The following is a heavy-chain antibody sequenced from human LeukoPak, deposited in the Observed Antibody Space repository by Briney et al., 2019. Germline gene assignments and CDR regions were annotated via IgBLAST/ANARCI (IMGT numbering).Heavy chain of an antibody. D-gene: IGHD6-19*01. CDR3: ARECSSGWYGY. CDR2: IYYSGST. V-gene: IGHV4-59*01. Sequence: SETLSLTCTVSGGSISSYYWSWIRQPPGKGLEWIGYIYYSGSTNYNPSLKGRVTISVDTSKNQFSLKLSSVTAADTAVYYCARECSSGWYGYWGQGTLVTVSS. J-gene: IGHJ4*02. CDR1: GGSISSYY.